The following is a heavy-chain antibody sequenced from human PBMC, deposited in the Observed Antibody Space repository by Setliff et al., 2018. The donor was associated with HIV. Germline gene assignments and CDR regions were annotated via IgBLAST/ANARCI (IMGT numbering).Heavy chain of an antibody. CDR2: IFYSGIN. D-gene: IGHD5-18*01. Sequence: SETLSLTCNVSGGSINSRTHYWGWMRQPPGKGLEWIGSIFYSGINYYNPSLEGRITLSIDLSKNQFSLKLTSVTAADSALYYCSNWNTTIDADSWGQGTLVTVSS. CDR3: SNWNTTIDADS. CDR1: GGSINSRTHY. V-gene: IGHV4-39*01. J-gene: IGHJ4*02.